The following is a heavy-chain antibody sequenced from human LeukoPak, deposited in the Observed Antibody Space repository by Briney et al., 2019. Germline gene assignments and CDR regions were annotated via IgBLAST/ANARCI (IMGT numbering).Heavy chain of an antibody. D-gene: IGHD3-22*01. V-gene: IGHV4-34*01. CDR2: INHSGST. J-gene: IGHJ4*02. Sequence: SETLSLTCAVYGGSFSGYYWSWIRQPPGKGLEWIGEINHSGSTNYNPSLMSRVTISVDTSKNQFSLKLSSVTAADTAVYYCARPSTRRYYYDSSDGPPVHRLLPYYFDYWGQGTLVTVSS. CDR3: ARPSTRRYYYDSSDGPPVHRLLPYYFDY. CDR1: GGSFSGYY.